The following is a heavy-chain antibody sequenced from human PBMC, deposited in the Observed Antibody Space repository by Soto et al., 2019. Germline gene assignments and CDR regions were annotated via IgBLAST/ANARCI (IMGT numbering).Heavy chain of an antibody. D-gene: IGHD1-26*01. J-gene: IGHJ4*02. V-gene: IGHV3-23*01. CDR3: AKDARRTGLLGQWVG. CDR2: ISDSGISI. Sequence: EEQLLESGGGLIQPGGSLRLSCAASGFAFYNYAMAWVRQAPGKGLEWVSGISDSGISIYYTDSVKGRFTISRDNSKNTLFLQMDRLRGEDKAIYYCAKDARRTGLLGQWVGWGQGTLVTVSS. CDR1: GFAFYNYA.